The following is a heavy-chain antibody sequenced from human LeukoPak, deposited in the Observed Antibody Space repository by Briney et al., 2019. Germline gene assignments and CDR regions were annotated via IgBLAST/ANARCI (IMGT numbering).Heavy chain of an antibody. CDR1: GFTVSSNY. CDR2: IYSGGST. D-gene: IGHD5-18*01. Sequence: PGGSLRLSCAASGFTVSSNYVSWVRQAPGKGLEWVSVIYSGGSTYYADSVKGRFTISRDNSKNTLYLQMNSLRAEDTAVYYCARDQYSYINWFDPWGQGTLVTVSS. V-gene: IGHV3-66*01. CDR3: ARDQYSYINWFDP. J-gene: IGHJ5*02.